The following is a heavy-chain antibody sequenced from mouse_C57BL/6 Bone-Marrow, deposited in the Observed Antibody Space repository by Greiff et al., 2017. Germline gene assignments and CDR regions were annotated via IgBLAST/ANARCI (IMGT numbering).Heavy chain of an antibody. CDR3: ARSGPLGRSFDY. Sequence: QVQLQQPGAELVKPGASVKMSCKASGYTFPSYWLTWVKQRPGQGLEWIGDIYPTSGRTNYNEKFKSKAILTVDTSSNTAYMQLSSLTSEDSAVFYGARSGPLGRSFDYWGQGTTLTVSS. CDR2: IYPTSGRT. CDR1: GYTFPSYW. V-gene: IGHV1-55*01. D-gene: IGHD4-1*01. J-gene: IGHJ2*01.